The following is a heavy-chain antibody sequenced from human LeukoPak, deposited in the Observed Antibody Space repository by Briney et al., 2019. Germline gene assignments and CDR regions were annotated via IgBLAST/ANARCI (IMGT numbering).Heavy chain of an antibody. V-gene: IGHV1-2*02. CDR3: ARGRGGGYFDF. CDR1: GYTFTTYN. D-gene: IGHD2-15*01. Sequence: GASVKVSCKASGYTFTTYNIHWVRQAPGQGLEWMGWITPNSGGTNYAQKSQGRVTMTRDTSISTAYMELSRLRSDDTAAYSCARGRGGGYFDFWGQETLVTVSS. J-gene: IGHJ4*02. CDR2: ITPNSGGT.